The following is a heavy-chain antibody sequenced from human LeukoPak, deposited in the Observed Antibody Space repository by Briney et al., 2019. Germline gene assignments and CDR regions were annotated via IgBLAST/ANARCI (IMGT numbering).Heavy chain of an antibody. CDR2: IYYSGST. Sequence: PSETLSLTCTVSGGSISSSSYYWGWIRQPPGKGLEWIGSIYYSGSTYYNPSLKSRVTISVDTSKNQFSLKLSSVTAADTAVYYCARGAFGDSDAFDIWGQGTLVTVSS. V-gene: IGHV4-39*07. CDR1: GGSISSSSYY. D-gene: IGHD3-16*01. J-gene: IGHJ3*02. CDR3: ARGAFGDSDAFDI.